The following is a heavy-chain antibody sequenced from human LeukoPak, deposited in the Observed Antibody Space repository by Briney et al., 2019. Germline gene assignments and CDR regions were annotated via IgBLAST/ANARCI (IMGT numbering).Heavy chain of an antibody. CDR2: INHSGST. D-gene: IGHD3-10*01. Sequence: SETLSLTCAVYGGSFSGYYWSWIRQPPGKGLEWIGEINHSGSTNYNPPLKSRVTISVDTSKNQFSLKLSSVTAADTAVYYCARLSPWERGYGYGSGRGRWFDPWGQGTLVTVSS. CDR3: ARLSPWERGYGYGSGRGRWFDP. CDR1: GGSFSGYY. V-gene: IGHV4-34*01. J-gene: IGHJ5*02.